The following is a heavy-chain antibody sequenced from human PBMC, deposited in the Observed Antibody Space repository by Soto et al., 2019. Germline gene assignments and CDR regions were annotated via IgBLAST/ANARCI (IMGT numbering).Heavy chain of an antibody. J-gene: IGHJ2*01. CDR1: GRSFSGYY. V-gene: IGHV4-34*01. Sequence: QVQLQQWGTGPLRPLETLSLTCGVSGRSFSGYYWAWICQSPGKGLEWIGEINDRGSINYNPSLKSRVSISVDTSKNHYSLNLRSVTAADTAVYYCARESHDILTGPPWVWYFDLWGRGTLVTVSS. CDR3: ARESHDILTGPPWVWYFDL. CDR2: INDRGSI. D-gene: IGHD3-9*01.